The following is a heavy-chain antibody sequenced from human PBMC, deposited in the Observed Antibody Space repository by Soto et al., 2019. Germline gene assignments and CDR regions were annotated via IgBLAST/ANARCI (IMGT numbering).Heavy chain of an antibody. Sequence: PGGSLRLSCAASGFTFSSYAMSWVRQAPWKGLEWVSAISGSGGSTLYVDSVKGRFAISRDNSENKLYLQMNSLRAEDTAVYYCAKGSHIAVATNYGMDVWGQGTTVTVSS. J-gene: IGHJ6*02. CDR3: AKGSHIAVATNYGMDV. CDR1: GFTFSSYA. V-gene: IGHV3-23*01. CDR2: ISGSGGST. D-gene: IGHD6-19*01.